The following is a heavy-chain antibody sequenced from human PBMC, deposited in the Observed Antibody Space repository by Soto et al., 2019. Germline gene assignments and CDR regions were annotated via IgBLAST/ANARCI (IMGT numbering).Heavy chain of an antibody. V-gene: IGHV1-69*13. CDR3: AKDRRAYWGSSYSYAMDV. CDR1: GGTFSSFT. Sequence: SVKVSCKASGGTFSSFTISWVRQAPGQGLEWMGGIIPIYGTANYAQKFQDRVTIIADASTTTAYMELSSLRSEDTAIYYCAKDRRAYWGSSYSYAMDVWGQGTTVTVSS. J-gene: IGHJ6*02. D-gene: IGHD2-21*01. CDR2: IIPIYGTA.